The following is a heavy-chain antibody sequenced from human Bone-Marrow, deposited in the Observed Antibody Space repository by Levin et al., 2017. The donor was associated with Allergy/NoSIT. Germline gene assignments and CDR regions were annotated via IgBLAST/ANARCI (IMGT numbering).Heavy chain of an antibody. CDR1: GFTFNYYA. V-gene: IGHV3-30*04. Sequence: PGGSLRLSCAASGFTFNYYAIHWVRQAPGKGLEWVGVVSYDGSNEYYADSVKGRFSISRDNSNNTVYLQMNSLRAEDTAVYYCARPRLTAAATLKYWGQGTLVTVSS. CDR3: ARPRLTAAATLKY. CDR2: VSYDGSNE. J-gene: IGHJ4*02. D-gene: IGHD6-13*01.